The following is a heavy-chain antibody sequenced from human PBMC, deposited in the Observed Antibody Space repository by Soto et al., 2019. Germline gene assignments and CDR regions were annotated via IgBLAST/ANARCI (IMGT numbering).Heavy chain of an antibody. J-gene: IGHJ6*02. CDR3: AKSLTGCSGGSCYPNYYYYGMDV. D-gene: IGHD2-15*01. Sequence: GGSLRLSCAASGFTFSSYAMSWVRQAPGKGLEWVSAISGSGGSTYYADSVKGRFTISRDNSKKTLYLQMNSLRAEDTSVYYGAKSLTGCSGGSCYPNYYYYGMDVWGQGTTVTVSS. V-gene: IGHV3-23*01. CDR1: GFTFSSYA. CDR2: ISGSGGST.